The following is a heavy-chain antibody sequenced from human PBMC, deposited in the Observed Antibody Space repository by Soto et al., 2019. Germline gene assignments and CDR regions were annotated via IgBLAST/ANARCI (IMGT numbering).Heavy chain of an antibody. J-gene: IGHJ4*02. V-gene: IGHV3-73*01. Sequence: VRLSCAASGFTFSGSATHWVRQASGKGLEWVGRIRSKANSYATAYAASVKGRFTISRDDSKNTAYLQMNSLKTEDTAVYYCTRSLEYWGQGTLVTVSS. CDR3: TRSLEY. CDR1: GFTFSGSA. CDR2: IRSKANSYAT.